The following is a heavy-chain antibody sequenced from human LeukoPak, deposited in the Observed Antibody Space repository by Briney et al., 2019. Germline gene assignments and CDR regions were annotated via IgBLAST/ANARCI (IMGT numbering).Heavy chain of an antibody. CDR3: AKGGAGGSYAFDY. D-gene: IGHD1-26*01. CDR1: GFTFDDYA. J-gene: IGHJ4*02. V-gene: IGHV3-9*03. Sequence: GGSLRLSCAASGFTFDDYAMHWFRQAPGKGLEWVSGISWNSGSIGYADSVKGRFTISRDNAKNSLYLQMNSLRAEDMALYYCAKGGAGGSYAFDYWGQGTLVTVSS. CDR2: ISWNSGSI.